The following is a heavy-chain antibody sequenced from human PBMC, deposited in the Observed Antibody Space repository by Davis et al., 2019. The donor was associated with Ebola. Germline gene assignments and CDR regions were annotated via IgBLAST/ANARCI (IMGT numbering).Heavy chain of an antibody. CDR1: GYTFTSYG. Sequence: AASVKVSCKASGYTFTSYGISWVRQAPGQGLEWMGWISAYNGNTNYAQKLQGRVTMTTDTSTSTAYMELRSLRSDDTAVYYCARDPSESLHQGPIGLPPGTLLQEHLWG. J-gene: IGHJ6*01. CDR3: ARDPSESLHQGPIGLPPGTLLQEHL. CDR2: ISAYNGNT. V-gene: IGHV1-18*01.